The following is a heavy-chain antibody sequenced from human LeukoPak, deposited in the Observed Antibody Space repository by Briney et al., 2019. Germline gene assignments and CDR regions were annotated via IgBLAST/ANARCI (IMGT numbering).Heavy chain of an antibody. CDR1: GYTFTGYY. D-gene: IGHD4-11*01. CDR2: IIPIFGTA. V-gene: IGHV1-69*05. Sequence: SVKVSCKASGYTFTGYYMHWVRQAPGQGLEWMGRIIPIFGTANYAQKFQGRVTITTDESTSTAYMELSSLRSEDTAVYYCARGRYDSNYGNYWGQGTLVTVSS. CDR3: ARGRYDSNYGNY. J-gene: IGHJ4*02.